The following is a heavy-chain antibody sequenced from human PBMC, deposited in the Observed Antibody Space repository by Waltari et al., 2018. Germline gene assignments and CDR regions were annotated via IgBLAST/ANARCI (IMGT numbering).Heavy chain of an antibody. CDR2: IYYSGST. J-gene: IGHJ5*02. V-gene: IGHV4-59*01. CDR3: ARDANYYDSSGYYTT. Sequence: QVQLQESGPGLVKPSETLSLTCTVSGGSISSYSWSWIRPPPGKGLEWIGYIYYSGSTNYNPSLKSRVTISVDTSKNQFSLKLSSVTAADTAVYYCARDANYYDSSGYYTTWGQGTLVTVSS. D-gene: IGHD3-22*01. CDR1: GGSISSYS.